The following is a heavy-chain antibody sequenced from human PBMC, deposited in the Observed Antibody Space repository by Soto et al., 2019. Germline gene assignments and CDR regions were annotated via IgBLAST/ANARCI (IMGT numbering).Heavy chain of an antibody. V-gene: IGHV3-11*06. CDR3: ATGHGQKAYSCEY. CDR1: GFTFSDYY. CDR2: ISSSSSYT. Sequence: GGSLRLSCAASGFTFSDYYMSWIRQAPGKGLEWVSYISSSSSYTNYADSVKGRFTISRDNAKNSLYLQMNSLRAEDTAVYYCATGHGQKAYSCEYWGQGTVVTVSS. J-gene: IGHJ4*02.